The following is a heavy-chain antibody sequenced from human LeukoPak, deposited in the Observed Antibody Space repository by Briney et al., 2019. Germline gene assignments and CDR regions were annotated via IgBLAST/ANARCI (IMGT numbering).Heavy chain of an antibody. CDR3: ARGVWGSYRYSPFDY. CDR1: GGTFSSYA. J-gene: IGHJ4*02. Sequence: GASVKVSCKASGGTFSSYAISWVRQAPGQGLEWMGRIIPILGIANYAQKFQGRVTITADKSTSTAYMELSSLRSEDTTVYYCARGVWGSYRYSPFDYWGQGTLVTVSS. CDR2: IIPILGIA. D-gene: IGHD3-16*02. V-gene: IGHV1-69*04.